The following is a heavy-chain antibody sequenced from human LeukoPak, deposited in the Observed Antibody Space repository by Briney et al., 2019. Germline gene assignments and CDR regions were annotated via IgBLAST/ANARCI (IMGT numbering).Heavy chain of an antibody. V-gene: IGHV3-53*01. CDR1: GFTVSRNY. J-gene: IGHJ4*02. D-gene: IGHD1-26*01. CDR2: IYSGGST. Sequence: PGGSLRLSCAASGFTVSRNYMSWVRQAPGKGLEWVSIIYSGGSTYYADSVKGRFTISSDNSKNTLYLQMNSLRVEDTAVYYCARVGEGAAKDWGQGTLVTVSS. CDR3: ARVGEGAAKD.